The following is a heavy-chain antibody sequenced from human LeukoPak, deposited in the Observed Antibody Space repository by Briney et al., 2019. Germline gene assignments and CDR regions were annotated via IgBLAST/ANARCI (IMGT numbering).Heavy chain of an antibody. D-gene: IGHD6-19*01. CDR2: IGRNGDST. Sequence: GGSLRLSCSASGFTFSTYAMHWVRQAPGKGLEYVSAIGRNGDSTYYADSVKGRFTISRDNSKNTLYLQMSSLRPEDTAVYYCVKDREMGSGWAYFQHWGQGSLVTVSS. J-gene: IGHJ1*01. V-gene: IGHV3-64D*06. CDR3: VKDREMGSGWAYFQH. CDR1: GFTFSTYA.